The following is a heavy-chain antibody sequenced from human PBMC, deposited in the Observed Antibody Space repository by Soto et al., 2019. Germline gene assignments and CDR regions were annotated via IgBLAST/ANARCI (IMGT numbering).Heavy chain of an antibody. Sequence: SETLSLTRTVSGSSISSYYWSWIRQPPGKGLEWIGYIYYSGSTNYNPSLKSRVTISVDTSKNQFSLKLSSVTAADTAVYYCARQHSPQLDFDYWGQGTLVTVSS. D-gene: IGHD6-13*01. J-gene: IGHJ4*02. CDR1: GSSISSYY. CDR3: ARQHSPQLDFDY. V-gene: IGHV4-59*08. CDR2: IYYSGST.